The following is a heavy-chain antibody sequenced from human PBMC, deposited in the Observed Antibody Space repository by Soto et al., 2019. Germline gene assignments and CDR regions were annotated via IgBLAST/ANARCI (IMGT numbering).Heavy chain of an antibody. J-gene: IGHJ6*02. V-gene: IGHV3-53*01. CDR2: IYSGGST. Sequence: PWGSLRLSCAASGFTVSSNYMSWVRQAPGKGLEWVSVIYSGGSTYYADSVKGRFTISRDNSKNTLYLQMNSLRAEDTAVYYCARDPGEWLLPYYYYGMDVWGQGTTVTVSS. CDR3: ARDPGEWLLPYYYYGMDV. D-gene: IGHD3-3*01. CDR1: GFTVSSNY.